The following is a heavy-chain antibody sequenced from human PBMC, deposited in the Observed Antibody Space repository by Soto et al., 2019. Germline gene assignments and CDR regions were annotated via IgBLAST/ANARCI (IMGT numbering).Heavy chain of an antibody. V-gene: IGHV3-23*01. D-gene: IGHD6-25*01. CDR1: GFTFSSYA. J-gene: IGHJ6*02. CDR2: ISGSGGST. CDR3: AKDTRRSADGLYYYYGMDV. Sequence: HPGGSLRLSCAASGFTFSSYAMSWVRQAPGKGLEWVSAISGSGGSTYYADSVKGRFTISRDNFKNTLHLQMNSLRAEDTAVYYCAKDTRRSADGLYYYYGMDVWGQGTTVTVSS.